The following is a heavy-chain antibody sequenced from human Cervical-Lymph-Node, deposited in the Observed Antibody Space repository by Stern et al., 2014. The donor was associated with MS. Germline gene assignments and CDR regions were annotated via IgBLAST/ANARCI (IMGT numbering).Heavy chain of an antibody. CDR1: GYTFSSYG. V-gene: IGHV1-18*01. CDR2: ISYYNDNT. CDR3: ARDRAYHYDISGSLYFDY. D-gene: IGHD3-22*01. J-gene: IGHJ4*02. Sequence: QVQLVQSGAEVRKPGASVKVSCKASGYTFSSYGISWVRQAPGQGPEWMGWISYYNDNTNYAQKFQGRVTMTTDTSTSTAYMELRSLRSDDTAVYYCARDRAYHYDISGSLYFDYWGQGTLVTVSS.